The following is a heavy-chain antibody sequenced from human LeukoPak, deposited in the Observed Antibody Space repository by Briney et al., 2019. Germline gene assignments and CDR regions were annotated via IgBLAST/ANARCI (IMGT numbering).Heavy chain of an antibody. J-gene: IGHJ4*02. CDR2: ISAYNGNT. D-gene: IGHD2-2*02. CDR3: VRECSSASCDTAPDY. V-gene: IGHV1-18*01. Sequence: ASVKVSCKASGYTFTSYGISWVRQAPGQGLEWMGWISAYNGNTNYAQKLQGRVTMTTDTSTSTAYMELRSLRSDDTAVYYCVRECSSASCDTAPDYWGQGTLVTVSS. CDR1: GYTFTSYG.